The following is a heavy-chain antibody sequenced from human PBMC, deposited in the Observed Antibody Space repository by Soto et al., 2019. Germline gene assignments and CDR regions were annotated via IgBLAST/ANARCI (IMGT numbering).Heavy chain of an antibody. Sequence: GGSLRLSCAASGFTFSGSAMHWVRQASGKGLEWVGRIRSKASSYATAYAASVKGRITISRDDSRNTAYLQMNSLKIEDTAVYYCSSPAYGSASYYYYGMDVWGQGTTVTVSS. J-gene: IGHJ6*02. CDR3: SSPAYGSASYYYYGMDV. CDR1: GFTFSGSA. D-gene: IGHD3-10*01. V-gene: IGHV3-73*01. CDR2: IRSKASSYAT.